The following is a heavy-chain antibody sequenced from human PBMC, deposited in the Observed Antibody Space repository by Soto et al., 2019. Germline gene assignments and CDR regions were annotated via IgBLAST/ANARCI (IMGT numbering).Heavy chain of an antibody. CDR1: GGSVSSGSYC. V-gene: IGHV4-61*01. J-gene: IGHJ4*02. D-gene: IGHD1-7*01. CDR3: ARGRRMTGTTVLDY. CDR2: IYYSGST. Sequence: SETLSLTCTVSGGSVSSGSYCWSWIRQPPGKGLEWIRYIYYSGSTNYNPSLKSRVTISVDTSKNQFSLKLSSVTAADTAVYYCARGRRMTGTTVLDYWGQGTLVTVSS.